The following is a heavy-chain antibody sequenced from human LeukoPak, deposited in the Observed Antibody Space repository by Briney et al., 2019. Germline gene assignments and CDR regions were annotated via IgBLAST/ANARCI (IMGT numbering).Heavy chain of an antibody. CDR2: ISYDGSNK. J-gene: IGHJ4*02. Sequence: GGSLRLSCAASGFTFSSYGMHWVRQAPGKGLEWVAVISYDGSNKYYADSVKGRFTISRDNSKNTLYLQMNSLRAEDTAVYYCAKDVDGYYFDYWGQGTLVTVPS. CDR1: GFTFSSYG. D-gene: IGHD4-17*01. CDR3: AKDVDGYYFDY. V-gene: IGHV3-30*18.